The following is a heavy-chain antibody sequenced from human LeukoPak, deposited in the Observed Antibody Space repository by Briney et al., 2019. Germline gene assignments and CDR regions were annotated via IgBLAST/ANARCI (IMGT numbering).Heavy chain of an antibody. CDR1: GGSVSSGGYY. V-gene: IGHV4-31*03. J-gene: IGHJ4*02. D-gene: IGHD4-17*01. Sequence: SQTLSLTCTVSGGSVSSGGYYWSWIRQHPEKGLEWIGYISYSRSTYYNPSLKSRITISVDTSKNQFSLKLSSVTAGDTAVYYCARDRRPGNYGDYGGFDYWGQGTLVTVSS. CDR3: ARDRRPGNYGDYGGFDY. CDR2: ISYSRST.